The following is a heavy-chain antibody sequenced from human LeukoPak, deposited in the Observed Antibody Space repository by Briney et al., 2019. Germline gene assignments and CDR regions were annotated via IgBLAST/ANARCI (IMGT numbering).Heavy chain of an antibody. CDR3: ASDLSGGYYDYVWGSYRPWYFDY. J-gene: IGHJ4*02. Sequence: SETLSLTCTVSGGSISSYYWSWIRQPAGKGLEWIGRIYTSGSTNYNPSLKSRVTMSVDTSKNQFSLKLSSVTAADTAVYYCASDLSGGYYDYVWGSYRPWYFDYWGQGTLVTVSS. V-gene: IGHV4-4*07. CDR2: IYTSGST. D-gene: IGHD3-16*02. CDR1: GGSISSYY.